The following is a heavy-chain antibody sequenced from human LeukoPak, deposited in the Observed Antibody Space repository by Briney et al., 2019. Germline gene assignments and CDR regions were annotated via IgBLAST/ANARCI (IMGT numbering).Heavy chain of an antibody. J-gene: IGHJ5*02. CDR1: GFTFSRYW. CDR3: ARGLSASCFDT. CDR2: VNSDGSDT. Sequence: GGSLRLSCAASGFTFSRYWMHWVRQAPGKGLVWVSGVNSDGSDTNYADSVKGRLTISRDNAENTLYLQVNSLRAEDTAVYYCARGLSASCFDTWGQGTLVTVSS. V-gene: IGHV3-74*01.